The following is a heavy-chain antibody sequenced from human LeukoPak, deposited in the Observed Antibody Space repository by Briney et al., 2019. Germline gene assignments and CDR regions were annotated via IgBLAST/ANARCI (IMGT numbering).Heavy chain of an antibody. V-gene: IGHV3-30*02. CDR2: IWHDGSNK. J-gene: IGHJ3*02. Sequence: PGGSLRLSCAASGFTFSSGGMHWVPQAPGKGLRWGAFIWHDGSNKYDADSVKGRFTIATDNSKNTLYLQKSSLRAEETAGNSGAKDIRWFGELLNGVRDAFDMRGQGPMVTVSS. CDR3: AKDIRWFGELLNGVRDAFDM. CDR1: GFTFSSGG. D-gene: IGHD3-10*01.